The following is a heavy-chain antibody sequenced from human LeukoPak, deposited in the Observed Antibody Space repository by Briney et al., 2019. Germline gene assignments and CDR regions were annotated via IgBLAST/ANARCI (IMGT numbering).Heavy chain of an antibody. CDR3: AKGALGFLEWLYPIEYFQH. CDR2: ISGSGGST. V-gene: IGHV3-23*01. CDR1: GFTFSSYA. D-gene: IGHD3-3*01. J-gene: IGHJ1*01. Sequence: QAGGSLRLSCAASGFTFSSYAMSWVRQAPGKGLEWVSAISGSGGSTYYADSVKGRFTISRDNSKNTLYLQMNSLRAEDTAVYYCAKGALGFLEWLYPIEYFQHWGQGTLVTVSS.